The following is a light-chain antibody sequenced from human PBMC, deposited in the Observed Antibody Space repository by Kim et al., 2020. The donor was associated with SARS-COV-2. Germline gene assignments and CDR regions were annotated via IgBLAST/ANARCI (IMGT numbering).Light chain of an antibody. Sequence: ELTQPPSVSVAPGKTATITCGGNNIGSKSVQWYQQRSGQAPVLVIYSNSDRPSGIPEGFSGSNSGNTATLTISRVDAGDEADYYCQVWDSTSDHVVFGGGTQLTVL. CDR2: SNS. J-gene: IGLJ2*01. CDR3: QVWDSTSDHVV. V-gene: IGLV3-21*04. CDR1: NIGSKS.